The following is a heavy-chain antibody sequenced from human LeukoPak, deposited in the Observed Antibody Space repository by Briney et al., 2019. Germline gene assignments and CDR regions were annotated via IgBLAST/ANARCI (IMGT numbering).Heavy chain of an antibody. D-gene: IGHD1-1*01. CDR2: IKEDGSER. J-gene: IGHJ4*02. CDR1: GFTFSDYW. Sequence: GGSLRLSCAASGFTFSDYWMNWVRQAPGKGLEWVANIKEDGSERYYVDSVRGRFTISRDNAKNSLYLQMNSLRAEDSAVYYCARYHWNDVAYWGQGTLVTVSS. V-gene: IGHV3-7*01. CDR3: ARYHWNDVAY.